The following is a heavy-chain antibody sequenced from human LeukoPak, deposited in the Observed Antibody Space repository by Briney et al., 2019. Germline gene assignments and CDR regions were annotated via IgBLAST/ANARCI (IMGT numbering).Heavy chain of an antibody. J-gene: IGHJ4*02. CDR1: GFTFSNSA. Sequence: PGGSLRLSCAASGFTFSNSAMSWVRQAPGKGLEWVSGISGNAGSTYYADSVKGRFTISRDNSKNTLYLQMNSLRADDTAVYFCARDTSTSWPYYSHHWGQGTLVTVSS. D-gene: IGHD6-13*01. CDR3: ARDTSTSWPYYSHH. CDR2: ISGNAGST. V-gene: IGHV3-23*01.